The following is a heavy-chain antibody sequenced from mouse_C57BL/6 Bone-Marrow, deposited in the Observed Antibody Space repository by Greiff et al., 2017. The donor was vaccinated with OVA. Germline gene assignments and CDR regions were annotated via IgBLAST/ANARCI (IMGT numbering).Heavy chain of an antibody. CDR1: GFTFSDFY. CDR3: ARDANDGYFHYYAMDY. Sequence: EVQVVESGGGLVQSGRSLRLSCATSGFTFSDFYMEWVRQAPGKGLEWIAASRNKANDYTTEYSASVKGRFIVSRDTSQSILYLQMNALRAEDTAIYYCARDANDGYFHYYAMDYWGQGTSVTVSS. D-gene: IGHD2-3*01. CDR2: SRNKANDYTT. V-gene: IGHV7-1*01. J-gene: IGHJ4*01.